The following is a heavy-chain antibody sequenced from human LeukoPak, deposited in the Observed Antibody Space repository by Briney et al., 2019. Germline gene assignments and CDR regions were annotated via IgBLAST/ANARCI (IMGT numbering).Heavy chain of an antibody. CDR2: IIPIFGTA. J-gene: IGHJ5*02. CDR1: GGTFSSYA. V-gene: IGHV1-69*06. CDR3: ARGPLRYFDWLWAPNWLDP. D-gene: IGHD3-9*01. Sequence: SVKVSCKASGGTFSSYAISWVRQAPGHGLEWMGGIIPIFGTANYAQKFQGRVTITADKSTSTAYMELSSLRSEDTAVYYCARGPLRYFDWLWAPNWLDPWGQGTLVTVSS.